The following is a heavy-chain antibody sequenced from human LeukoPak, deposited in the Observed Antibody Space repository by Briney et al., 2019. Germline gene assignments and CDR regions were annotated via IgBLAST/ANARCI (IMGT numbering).Heavy chain of an antibody. D-gene: IGHD3-22*01. CDR1: GFTFSSYE. V-gene: IGHV3-48*03. CDR3: ARSDSSGYSIFFDY. J-gene: IGHJ4*02. Sequence: GGSLRLSCAASGFTFSSYEMNWVRQAPGKGLEWVSYISSSGSTIYYADSVKGRFTISRDNAKNSLYLQMNSLRDEDTAVYYCARSDSSGYSIFFDYWGQGTLVTVSS. CDR2: ISSSGSTI.